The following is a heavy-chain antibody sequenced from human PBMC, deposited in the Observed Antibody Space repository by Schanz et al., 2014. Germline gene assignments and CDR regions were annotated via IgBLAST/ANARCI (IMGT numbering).Heavy chain of an antibody. CDR2: IIPVLAIA. D-gene: IGHD2-2*02. Sequence: QVQLVQSGAEVKKPGASVKVSCKASGYTFTSYGISWVRQAPGQGLEWMGRIIPVLAIADYAQKFQGRVTITADKSTSTAYMELTSLRSEDTAVYYCAGTYCSSTSCYTGYYYMDVWGKGTTXTVSS. J-gene: IGHJ6*03. V-gene: IGHV1-69*04. CDR3: AGTYCSSTSCYTGYYYMDV. CDR1: GYTFTSYG.